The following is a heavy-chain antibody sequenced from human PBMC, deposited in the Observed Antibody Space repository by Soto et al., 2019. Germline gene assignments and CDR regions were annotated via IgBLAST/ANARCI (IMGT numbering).Heavy chain of an antibody. V-gene: IGHV3-23*01. J-gene: IGHJ4*02. CDR3: AKDSRGYDQIIDY. D-gene: IGHD5-12*01. CDR1: EFTFSNYA. Sequence: VQLLESGGGLVQPGGSLRLSCVGSEFTFSNYAMSWVRQAPGKGLEWVSVIGGSGDSIYYAESVKGRFTISRDNSKNTLYLEMNSMRAEDTAVYFCAKDSRGYDQIIDYWGQGTLVIVSS. CDR2: IGGSGDSI.